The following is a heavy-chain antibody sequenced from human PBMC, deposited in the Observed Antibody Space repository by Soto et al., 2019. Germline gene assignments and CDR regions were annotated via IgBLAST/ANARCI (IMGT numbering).Heavy chain of an antibody. V-gene: IGHV5-10-1*01. CDR1: GYSFTSYW. J-gene: IGHJ6*02. Sequence: GESLKISCKGSGYSFTSYWISWVRQMPGKGLEWMGRIDPSDSYTNYSPSFQGHVTISADKSISTAYLQWSSLKASDTAMYYCATLGGTIFGDYGMDVWGQGTTVTVSS. D-gene: IGHD3-3*01. CDR3: ATLGGTIFGDYGMDV. CDR2: IDPSDSYT.